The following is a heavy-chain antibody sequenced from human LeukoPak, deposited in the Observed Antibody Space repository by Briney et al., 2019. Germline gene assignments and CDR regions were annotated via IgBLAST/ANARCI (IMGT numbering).Heavy chain of an antibody. D-gene: IGHD3-16*01. CDR3: AREEYGGAADY. Sequence: GGSLRLSCSASGFTFSIYSMNWVRQAPGKGLEWVSSISSSSSYIYYADSMKGRFTISRDNAKNSLYLQMNSLRAEDTAVYYCAREEYGGAADYWGREPWSPSPQ. J-gene: IGHJ4*02. V-gene: IGHV3-21*01. CDR1: GFTFSIYS. CDR2: ISSSSSYI.